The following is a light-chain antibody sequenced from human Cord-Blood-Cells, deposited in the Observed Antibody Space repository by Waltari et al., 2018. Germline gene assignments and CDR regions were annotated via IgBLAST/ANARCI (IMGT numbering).Light chain of an antibody. V-gene: IGKV3-11*01. CDR1: QSVSSY. Sequence: EIVLTQSPATLSLSPGERATLSGRASQSVSSYLAWYQQKPGQAPRLLIYDASNRATGIPARFSGSGSETDFTLTIRSLETEDFAVYYCKKRSNWINFGQGTRLEIK. J-gene: IGKJ5*01. CDR3: KKRSNWIN. CDR2: DAS.